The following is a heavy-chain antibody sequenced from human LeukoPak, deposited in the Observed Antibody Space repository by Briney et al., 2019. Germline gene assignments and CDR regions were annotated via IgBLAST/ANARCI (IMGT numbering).Heavy chain of an antibody. CDR3: ARVDYGSGSYYNGRKAFDI. J-gene: IGHJ3*02. D-gene: IGHD3-10*01. Sequence: SETLSLTCAVYGGSFSGYYWSWIRQPPGKGLEWIGEINHSGSTNYNPSLKSRVTISVDTSKNQFSLKLSSVTAADTAVYYCARVDYGSGSYYNGRKAFDIWGQGTMVTVSS. CDR2: INHSGST. CDR1: GGSFSGYY. V-gene: IGHV4-34*01.